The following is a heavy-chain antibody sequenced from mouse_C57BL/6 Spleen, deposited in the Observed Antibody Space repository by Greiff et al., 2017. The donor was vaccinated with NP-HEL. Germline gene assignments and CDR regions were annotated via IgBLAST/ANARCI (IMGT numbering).Heavy chain of an antibody. D-gene: IGHD2-4*01. Sequence: VQLQQSGPGLVQPSQSLSITCTVSGFSLTSYGVHWVRQSPGKGLEWLGVIWSGGSTDYNAAFISRLSISKDNSKSQVFCKMNSLQADDTAIYYCASYDYDVGHWYFDVWGTGTTVTVSS. V-gene: IGHV2-2*01. J-gene: IGHJ1*03. CDR3: ASYDYDVGHWYFDV. CDR1: GFSLTSYG. CDR2: IWSGGST.